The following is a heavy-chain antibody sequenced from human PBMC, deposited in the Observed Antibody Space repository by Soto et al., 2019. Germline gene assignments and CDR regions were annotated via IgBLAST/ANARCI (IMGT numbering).Heavy chain of an antibody. D-gene: IGHD2-15*01. J-gene: IGHJ6*02. CDR3: VKTSVGGSNELPYYYDMDV. CDR2: ISSSWGRT. Sequence: GGSLRLSCSASGFTFNNYTMHRVRQAPGKGLEYVSTISSSWGRTYYADSVRGRLTLSRDNSKNTLYLRLRSPRNEDTAVYYSVKTSVGGSNELPYYYDMDVWGLGTTVT. V-gene: IGHV3-64D*06. CDR1: GFTFNNYT.